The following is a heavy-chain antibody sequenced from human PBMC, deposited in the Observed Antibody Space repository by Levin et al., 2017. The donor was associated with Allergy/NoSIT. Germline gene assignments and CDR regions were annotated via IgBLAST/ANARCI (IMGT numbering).Heavy chain of an antibody. Sequence: GGSLRLSCVASGFILSSYAMHWVRQAPGKGLEWVAVISYDGINTYYAESVQGRFSISRDTSKNTLYLQMNSLRAEDTTVYYCARGYHSSGSVNDAFDIWGQGTMVTVSS. CDR1: GFILSSYA. D-gene: IGHD3-22*01. V-gene: IGHV3-30-3*01. CDR3: ARGYHSSGSVNDAFDI. J-gene: IGHJ3*02. CDR2: ISYDGINT.